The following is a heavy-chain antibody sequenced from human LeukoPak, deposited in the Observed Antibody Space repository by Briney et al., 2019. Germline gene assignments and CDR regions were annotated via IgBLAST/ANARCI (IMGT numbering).Heavy chain of an antibody. Sequence: GESLKISCKGSGYSFTSYWIGWVRQMPGKGLEWMGIIYPGDSDTRYSPSFQGQVTISADKSISTAYLQWSSLKASDTAMYYCARQVDTAMVGYHYYGMDVWGQGTTVTVSS. CDR2: IYPGDSDT. J-gene: IGHJ6*02. D-gene: IGHD5-18*01. V-gene: IGHV5-51*01. CDR3: ARQVDTAMVGYHYYGMDV. CDR1: GYSFTSYW.